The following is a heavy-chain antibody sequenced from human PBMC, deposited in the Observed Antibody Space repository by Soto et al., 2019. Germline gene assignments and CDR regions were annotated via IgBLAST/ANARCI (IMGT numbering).Heavy chain of an antibody. CDR1: GYTLTELS. CDR2: FDPEDGET. Sequence: ASVKVSCKVSGYTLTELSMHWVRQAPGKGLEWMGGFDPEDGETIYAQKFQGRVTMTEDTSTDTAYMELSSLRAEDTAVYYCANLIAAAGTTIDYWGQGTLVTVSS. CDR3: ANLIAAAGTTIDY. D-gene: IGHD6-13*01. V-gene: IGHV1-24*01. J-gene: IGHJ4*02.